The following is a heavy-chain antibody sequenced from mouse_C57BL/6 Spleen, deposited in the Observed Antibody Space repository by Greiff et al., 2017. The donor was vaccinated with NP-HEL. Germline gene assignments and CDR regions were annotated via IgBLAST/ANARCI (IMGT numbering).Heavy chain of an antibody. CDR2: IDPSDSYT. J-gene: IGHJ2*01. CDR3: AVNYYGSSYEEDY. CDR1: GYTFTSYW. Sequence: QVQLKQPGAELVMPGASVKLSCKASGYTFTSYWMHWVKQRPGQGLEWIGEIDPSDSYTNYNQKFKGKSTLTVDKSSSTAYMQLSSLTSEDSAVYYCAVNYYGSSYEEDYWGQGTTLTVSS. V-gene: IGHV1-69*01. D-gene: IGHD1-1*01.